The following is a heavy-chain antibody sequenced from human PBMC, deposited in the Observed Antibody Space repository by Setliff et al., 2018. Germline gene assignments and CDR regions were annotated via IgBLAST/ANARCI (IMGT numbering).Heavy chain of an antibody. CDR3: ARLTYYYDSSGLNAFDI. Sequence: GESLKISSKGSGYSFTSYWIGWVRQMPGKGLEWMGIIYPGDSDTRYSPSFQGQVTISADKSISTAYLQWSSLKASDTAMYYCARLTYYYDSSGLNAFDIWGQGTMVAVSS. V-gene: IGHV5-51*01. CDR2: IYPGDSDT. J-gene: IGHJ3*02. CDR1: GYSFTSYW. D-gene: IGHD3-22*01.